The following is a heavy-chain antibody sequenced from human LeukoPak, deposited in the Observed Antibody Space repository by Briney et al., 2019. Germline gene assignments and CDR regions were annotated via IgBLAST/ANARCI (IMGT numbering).Heavy chain of an antibody. V-gene: IGHV1-69*01. CDR2: IIPIFGTA. Sequence: ASVKVSCKASGGTFSSYAISWVRQAPGQGLEWMGGIIPIFGTANYAQKFQGRVTITADESTSTAYMELSSLRSEDTAVYYCAREPRRLPLGYCSSTSCYGSYYYGMDVWGQGTTVTVSS. CDR3: AREPRRLPLGYCSSTSCYGSYYYGMDV. D-gene: IGHD2-2*01. J-gene: IGHJ6*02. CDR1: GGTFSSYA.